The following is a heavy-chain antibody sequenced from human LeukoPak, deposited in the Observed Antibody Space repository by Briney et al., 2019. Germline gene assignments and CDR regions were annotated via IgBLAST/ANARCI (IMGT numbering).Heavy chain of an antibody. CDR1: RYTFSRYD. CDR2: MNPNTGRT. V-gene: IGHV1-8*01. Sequence: ASVTVSFKASRYTFSRYDINWVREAAGQGLGWMGWMNPNTGRTGFAQKFQGRLTMTRDTSISTAYMELSSLRSEDTAVYYCARLSQTPDYYSSGGYYYLGYWGQGTPVTVSS. D-gene: IGHD3-22*01. J-gene: IGHJ4*02. CDR3: ARLSQTPDYYSSGGYYYLGY.